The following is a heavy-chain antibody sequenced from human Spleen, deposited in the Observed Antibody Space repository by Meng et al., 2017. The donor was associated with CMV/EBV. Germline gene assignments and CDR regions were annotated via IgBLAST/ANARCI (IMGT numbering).Heavy chain of an antibody. V-gene: IGHV1-69*05. CDR2: ITPMLGTT. CDR1: GGAFNTYA. CDR3: GIDYNNYAWFDP. D-gene: IGHD4-11*01. J-gene: IGHJ5*02. Sequence: SAKVSCKASGGAFNTYAFTWVRRAPGQGLEWMGGITPMLGTTHYAQKLQGRVTITTDESTSTACMELSSLRSEDTAVYYCGIDYNNYAWFDPWGQGTLVTVSS.